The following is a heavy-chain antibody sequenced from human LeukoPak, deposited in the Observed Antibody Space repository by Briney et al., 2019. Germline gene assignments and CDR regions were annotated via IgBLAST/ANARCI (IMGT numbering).Heavy chain of an antibody. D-gene: IGHD3-9*01. Sequence: PSQTLSLTCTVSGGSISSGNYYWSWIRQHPGKGLEWIGYIYYSGSTSYNPSLKSRVTISVDTSKNQFSLKLSSVTAADTAVYYCARGGEYYRILTGYYSTRYYFDYWGQGTLVTVSS. CDR1: GGSISSGNYY. CDR2: IYYSGST. V-gene: IGHV4-31*03. J-gene: IGHJ4*02. CDR3: ARGGEYYRILTGYYSTRYYFDY.